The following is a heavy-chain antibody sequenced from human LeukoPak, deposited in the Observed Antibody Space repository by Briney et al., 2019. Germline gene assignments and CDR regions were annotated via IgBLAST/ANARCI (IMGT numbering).Heavy chain of an antibody. CDR2: ISASGGTT. J-gene: IGHJ3*02. D-gene: IGHD4-17*01. CDR3: ARRPSFVNGDYGDAFDI. V-gene: IGHV3-23*01. Sequence: TGGSLRLSCAASGFTFSNFAMSWVRQAPGKGLEWVSTISASGGTTYYADSVKGRFTISRDNSKNTFNLQMNSLRAEDTAVYYCARRPSFVNGDYGDAFDIWGQGTMVTVSS. CDR1: GFTFSNFA.